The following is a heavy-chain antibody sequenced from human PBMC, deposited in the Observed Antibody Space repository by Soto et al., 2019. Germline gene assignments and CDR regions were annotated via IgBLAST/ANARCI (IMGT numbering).Heavy chain of an antibody. J-gene: IGHJ6*02. V-gene: IGHV4-30-4*01. CDR1: GGSIKSDYY. CDR2: KYYSGAT. Sequence: SETLSLTCTVSGGSIKSDYYWAWVRQFPGGGLQWMGYKYYSGATDSDPSLERRVSFSVDMSKNQFSLNLTSVTVADTAVYYCARGRPNYFYYGLDVWGQGSPVTVSS. CDR3: ARGRPNYFYYGLDV.